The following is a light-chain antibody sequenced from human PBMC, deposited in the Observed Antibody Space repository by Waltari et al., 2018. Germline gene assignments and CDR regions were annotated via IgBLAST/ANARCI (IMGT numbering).Light chain of an antibody. Sequence: DIEMTQSPSTLSASFGDIVTIPCRASQSISSWLAWYQQKPGKAPKLLIYDALSLASGVPSRFSGSGSGAEFTLTIMSLQPDDFATYYCLQYNTYSPLTFGGGTKVEIK. CDR3: LQYNTYSPLT. CDR1: QSISSW. V-gene: IGKV1-5*01. CDR2: DAL. J-gene: IGKJ4*01.